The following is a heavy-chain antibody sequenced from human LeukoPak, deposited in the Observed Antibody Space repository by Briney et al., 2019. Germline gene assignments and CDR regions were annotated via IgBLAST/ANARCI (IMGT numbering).Heavy chain of an antibody. J-gene: IGHJ5*02. D-gene: IGHD2-15*01. V-gene: IGHV1-2*02. CDR3: ASSRSGGSCYSRGCWFDP. Sequence: GGSVKVSCKASGYTFTGYYMHWVRQAPGQGLEWMGWINPNSGGTNYAQKFQGRVTMTRDTSISTAYMELSRLRSDDTAVYYCASSRSGGSCYSRGCWFDPWGQGTLVTVSS. CDR1: GYTFTGYY. CDR2: INPNSGGT.